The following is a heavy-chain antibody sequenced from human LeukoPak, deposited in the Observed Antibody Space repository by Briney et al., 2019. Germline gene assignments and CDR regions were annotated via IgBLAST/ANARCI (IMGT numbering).Heavy chain of an antibody. CDR1: GFTFSSYS. CDR3: ARGGAPYFDWCFDY. V-gene: IGHV3-21*01. Sequence: GGSLRLSCEASGFTFSSYSMNWVRQAPGKGLEWVASISSGSYHIYYADALKGRFTISRDNAKNSLYLQMNSLRAEDTAIYYCARGGAPYFDWCFDYWGQGTLVTVSS. CDR2: ISSGSYHI. J-gene: IGHJ4*02. D-gene: IGHD3-9*01.